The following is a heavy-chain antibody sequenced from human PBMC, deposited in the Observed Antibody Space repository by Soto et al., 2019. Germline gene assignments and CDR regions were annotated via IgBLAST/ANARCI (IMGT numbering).Heavy chain of an antibody. Sequence: GGSLRLSCAASGFTFSSYGMHWVRQAPGKGLEWVAVISYDGSNKYYADSVKGRFTISRDNSKNTLYLQMNSLRAEDTAVYYCAKARYYYDSSGPTDYWGQGTLVTVSS. J-gene: IGHJ4*02. CDR3: AKARYYYDSSGPTDY. CDR2: ISYDGSNK. V-gene: IGHV3-30*18. CDR1: GFTFSSYG. D-gene: IGHD3-22*01.